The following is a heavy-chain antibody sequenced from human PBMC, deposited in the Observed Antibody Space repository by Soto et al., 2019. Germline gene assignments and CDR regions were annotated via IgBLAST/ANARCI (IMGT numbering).Heavy chain of an antibody. CDR3: AKDVAQQPPHYYDGMDV. J-gene: IGHJ6*02. CDR2: ISYDGSDK. Sequence: QVQLVESGGGVVQPGRSLRLSCAASGFTFTSYAMHWVRQAPGKGLEWVAVISYDGSDKYYADSVKGRFTISRDNSKNTLYLQMNSLRAEDTAVYYCAKDVAQQPPHYYDGMDVWGQGTTVTVSS. CDR1: GFTFTSYA. D-gene: IGHD6-13*01. V-gene: IGHV3-30*18.